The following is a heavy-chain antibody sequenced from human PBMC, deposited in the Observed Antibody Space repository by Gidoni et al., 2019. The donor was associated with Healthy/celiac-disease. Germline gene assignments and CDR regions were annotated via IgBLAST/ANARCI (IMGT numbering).Heavy chain of an antibody. D-gene: IGHD4-17*01. CDR3: AKDSQMTTVTKALFQH. V-gene: IGHV3-9*01. Sequence: EVQLVESGGGLVQPGRSLRLSCAASGFTFDSYAMHWVRQAPGKGLEWVSGISWNSGSIGYADYVKGRFTISRDNAKNSLYLQMNSLRAEDTALYYCAKDSQMTTVTKALFQHWGQGTLVTVSS. J-gene: IGHJ1*01. CDR2: ISWNSGSI. CDR1: GFTFDSYA.